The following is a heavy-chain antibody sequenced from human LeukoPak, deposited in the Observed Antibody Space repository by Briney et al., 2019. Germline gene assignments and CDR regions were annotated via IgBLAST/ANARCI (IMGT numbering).Heavy chain of an antibody. J-gene: IGHJ5*01. CDR3: ARGGTTVTPGLLWFDS. CDR2: ISNSGST. CDR1: GGSISSCY. D-gene: IGHD4-17*01. V-gene: IGHV4-59*01. Sequence: PSETLSLTCTVSGGSISSCYWSWIRQPPGEGLEWIGYISNSGSTNYNPSLKSRVTISVDTSKNQFSLKLSSVTAADTAVYYCARGGTTVTPGLLWFDSWGQGTLVTVSS.